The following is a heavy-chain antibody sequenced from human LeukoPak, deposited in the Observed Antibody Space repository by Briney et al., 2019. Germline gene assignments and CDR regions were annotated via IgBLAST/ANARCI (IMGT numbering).Heavy chain of an antibody. CDR1: GFTFSTYG. J-gene: IGHJ4*02. V-gene: IGHV3-30*18. Sequence: PGGSLRLSCEASGFTFSTYGMHWVRQAPGKGLEWVAVRSYDGSNKYYADSVEGRFTISRDNSKKTLYLQMNSLRAEDTAVYYCAKGLASYGSGSLFDYWGQGTLVTVSS. CDR2: RSYDGSNK. CDR3: AKGLASYGSGSLFDY. D-gene: IGHD3-10*01.